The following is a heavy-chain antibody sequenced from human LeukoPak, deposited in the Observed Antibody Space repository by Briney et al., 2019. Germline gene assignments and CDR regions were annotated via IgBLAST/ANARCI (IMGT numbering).Heavy chain of an antibody. D-gene: IGHD3-10*01. CDR1: GDSISRTDSY. V-gene: IGHV4-39*07. Sequence: SETLSLTCTVSGDSISRTDSYRGWIRQPPGKGLEWIGSLYYSGSSYYNPSLKSRVTISVDTSKNQFSLKLSSVTAADTAVYYCASRYGSGSYLNDYWGQGTLVAVSS. J-gene: IGHJ4*02. CDR2: LYYSGSS. CDR3: ASRYGSGSYLNDY.